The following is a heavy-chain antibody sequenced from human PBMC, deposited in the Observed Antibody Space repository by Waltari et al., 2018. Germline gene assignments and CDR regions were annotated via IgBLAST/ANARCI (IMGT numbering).Heavy chain of an antibody. D-gene: IGHD6-13*01. V-gene: IGHV1-58*01. J-gene: IGHJ6*02. Sequence: QMQLVQSGPEVKKPGTSVKVSCKASGFTFTSSAVQWVRQARGQRLEWIGWIVVGSGNTNYAQKFQERVTITRDMSTSTAYMELSSLRSEDTAVYYCAADRLGIAGLDYYYYYGMDVWGQGTTVTVSS. CDR3: AADRLGIAGLDYYYYYGMDV. CDR2: IVVGSGNT. CDR1: GFTFTSSA.